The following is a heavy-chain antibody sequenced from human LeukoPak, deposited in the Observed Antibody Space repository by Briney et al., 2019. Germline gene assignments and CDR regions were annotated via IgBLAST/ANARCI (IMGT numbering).Heavy chain of an antibody. J-gene: IGHJ4*02. CDR3: EGLDTAMVRSRDY. CDR2: IIPILGIA. CDR1: GGTFSSYA. D-gene: IGHD5-18*01. V-gene: IGHV1-69*04. Sequence: SVKVSCKASGGTFSSYAISWVRQAPGQGLEWMGRIIPILGIANYAQKFQGRVTITADKSTSTAYMELSSLRSEDTAVYYCEGLDTAMVRSRDYWGQGTLVTVSS.